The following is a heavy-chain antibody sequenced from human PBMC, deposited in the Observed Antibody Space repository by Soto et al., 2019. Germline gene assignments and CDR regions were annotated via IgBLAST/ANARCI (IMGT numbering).Heavy chain of an antibody. CDR2: ISSGGDYI. J-gene: IGHJ4*02. Sequence: EVQVVESGGGLVKPGGSLRLSCAASGFAFSPYGMNWVRQAPGKGLEWVSSISSGGDYIFYADSVKGRFTISRDNAKNSLYLKMNSLRAEDAAVYYCARVGGSGSTASCSAYFDSWGREPWSPSPQ. V-gene: IGHV3-21*06. CDR1: GFAFSPYG. CDR3: ARVGGSGSTASCSAYFDS. D-gene: IGHD2-2*01.